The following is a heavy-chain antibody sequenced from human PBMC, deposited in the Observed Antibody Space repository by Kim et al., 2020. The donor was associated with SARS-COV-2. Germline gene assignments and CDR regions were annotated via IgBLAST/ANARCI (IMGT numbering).Heavy chain of an antibody. J-gene: IGHJ4*02. D-gene: IGHD6-19*01. V-gene: IGHV3-11*01. CDR3: ASDRIAVSGYVDY. Sequence: SADSVEGRYTSARDHAKNSLYLQMDIRKAEDTAVYYCASDRIAVSGYVDYWGRGTLVTVSS.